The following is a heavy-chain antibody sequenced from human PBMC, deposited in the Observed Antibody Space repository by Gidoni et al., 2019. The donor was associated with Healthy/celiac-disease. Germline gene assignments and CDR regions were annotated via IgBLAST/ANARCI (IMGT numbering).Heavy chain of an antibody. D-gene: IGHD1-26*01. CDR1: GFTFSSYS. J-gene: IGHJ4*02. CDR3: ARGIVGATTDY. CDR2: ISSSSSYI. V-gene: IGHV3-21*01. Sequence: EVQLVESGGGLVKPGGSLRLSCAAPGFTFSSYSMNWVRQAPGEGLEWVSSISSSSSYIYYADSVKGRFTISRDNAKNSLYLQMNSLRAEDTAVYYCARGIVGATTDYWGQGTLVTVSS.